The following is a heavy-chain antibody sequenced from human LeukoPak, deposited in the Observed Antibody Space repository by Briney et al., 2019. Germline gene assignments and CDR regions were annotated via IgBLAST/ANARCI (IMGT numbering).Heavy chain of an antibody. CDR1: EFSVGSNY. V-gene: IGHV3-66*01. D-gene: IGHD3-22*01. Sequence: PGGSLRLSCAASEFSVGSNYMTWVRQAPGKGLEWVSLIYSGGSTYYADSVKGRFTISRDNSKNTLYLQMNSLRAEDTAVYYCARDSSSYYDSSGYFDYWGQGTLVTVSS. CDR3: ARDSSSYYDSSGYFDY. J-gene: IGHJ4*02. CDR2: IYSGGST.